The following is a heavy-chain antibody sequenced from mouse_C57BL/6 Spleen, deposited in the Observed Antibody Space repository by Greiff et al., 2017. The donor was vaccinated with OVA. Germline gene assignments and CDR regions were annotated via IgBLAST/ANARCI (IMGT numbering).Heavy chain of an antibody. D-gene: IGHD1-1*01. CDR1: GFSLTSYG. V-gene: IGHV2-6-1*01. Sequence: QVHVKQSGPGLVAPSQSLSITCNVSGFSLTSYGVHWVRQPPGKGLEWLVVIWSDGSTTYNSALKSRLCISKDNSKSQVFLKMNSLQTDDTAMYYCARQKYGSSPYYYAMDYWGQGTSVTVSS. CDR3: ARQKYGSSPYYYAMDY. CDR2: IWSDGST. J-gene: IGHJ4*01.